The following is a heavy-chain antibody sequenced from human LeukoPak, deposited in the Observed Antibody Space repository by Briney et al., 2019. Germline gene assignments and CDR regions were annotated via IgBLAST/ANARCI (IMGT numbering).Heavy chain of an antibody. CDR3: ARDRDVPAIGMDV. Sequence: PGRSLRLSCAASGFTFSNYAMHWVRQAPGKGLEWVAVISYDGSNKYYADSVKGRFTISRDNAKNSLYLQMNSLRAEDTAVYYCARDRDVPAIGMDVWGQGTTVTVSS. V-gene: IGHV3-30-3*01. CDR2: ISYDGSNK. CDR1: GFTFSNYA. J-gene: IGHJ6*02.